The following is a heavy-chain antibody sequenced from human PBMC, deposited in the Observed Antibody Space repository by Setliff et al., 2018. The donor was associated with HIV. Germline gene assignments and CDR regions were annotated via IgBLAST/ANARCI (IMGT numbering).Heavy chain of an antibody. CDR2: IHVSGTT. CDR3: AGHDGTYCGGDCYLLGYFDL. D-gene: IGHD2-21*02. J-gene: IGHJ2*01. CDR1: GGSITSGSDY. Sequence: SETLSLTCTVSGGSITSGSDYWSWIRQPAGEGLEWIGHIHVSGTTNYNPSLRSRVTISIDTSKHQFSLKLTSVTAADTAVYYCAGHDGTYCGGDCYLLGYFDLWGRGTLVTVSS. V-gene: IGHV4-61*09.